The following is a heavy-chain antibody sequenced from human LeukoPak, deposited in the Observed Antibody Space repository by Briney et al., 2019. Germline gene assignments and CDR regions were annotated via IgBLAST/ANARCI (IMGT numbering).Heavy chain of an antibody. CDR2: IYYSGST. J-gene: IGHJ5*02. V-gene: IGHV4-59*01. CDR3: ARDHVGYCSSTSCYGGWFDP. D-gene: IGHD2-2*01. CDR1: GGSISSYY. Sequence: SETVSLTCTVSGGSISSYYWSCIRQPPGKGLEWIGYIYYSGSTNYNPSLKSRVTISVDTSKNQFSLKLSSVTAADTAVYYCARDHVGYCSSTSCYGGWFDPWGQGTLVTVSS.